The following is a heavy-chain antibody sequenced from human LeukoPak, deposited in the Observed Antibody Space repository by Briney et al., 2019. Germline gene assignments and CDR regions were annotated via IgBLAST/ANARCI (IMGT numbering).Heavy chain of an antibody. D-gene: IGHD2-15*01. CDR2: IHYSGST. CDR3: ARGCSGGSCYSGAPFDY. Sequence: PSQTLSLTCSVSGGSISSYYWSWVRQPPGKGLEWIGYIHYSGSTNYNPSLKSRVTISVDTPKNQFSLKLSSVTAADTAVYYCARGCSGGSCYSGAPFDYWGQGTLVTVSS. V-gene: IGHV4-59*01. J-gene: IGHJ4*02. CDR1: GGSISSYY.